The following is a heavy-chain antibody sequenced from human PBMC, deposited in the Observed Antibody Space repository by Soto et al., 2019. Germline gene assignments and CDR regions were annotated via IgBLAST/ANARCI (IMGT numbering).Heavy chain of an antibody. CDR3: ARLLGGFDY. CDR1: GGSISSSNW. J-gene: IGHJ4*02. CDR2: IYHSGSI. Sequence: QVQLQESGPGLVKPSGTLSLTCAVSGGSISSSNWWRWVRQPPGKGLEWIGEIYHSGSINYTPSPRSRITISVDKSKTQFSLSLSSVTAADTAVYYCARLLGGFDYWGQGTLVTVSS. D-gene: IGHD3-16*01. V-gene: IGHV4-4*02.